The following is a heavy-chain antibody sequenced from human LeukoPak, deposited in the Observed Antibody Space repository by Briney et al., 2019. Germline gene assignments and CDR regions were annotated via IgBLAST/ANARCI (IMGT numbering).Heavy chain of an antibody. J-gene: IGHJ5*02. V-gene: IGHV4-4*02. D-gene: IGHD2-2*02. CDR2: IYLSGST. CDR3: ARGYSGRYCSSTSCYSRRIDP. Sequence: SGTLSLTCAVSGGSISSSNWWSWVRQPPGKGLEWIGDIYLSGSTNYNPSLKSRVTISVDKSKNQFSLKLSSVTAADTAVYYCARGYSGRYCSSTSCYSRRIDPWGQGTLVTVSS. CDR1: GGSISSSNW.